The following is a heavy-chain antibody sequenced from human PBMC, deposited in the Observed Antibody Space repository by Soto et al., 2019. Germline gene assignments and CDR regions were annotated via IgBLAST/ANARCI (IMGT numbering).Heavy chain of an antibody. V-gene: IGHV1-18*01. Sequence: QVHLVQSGAEVKKPGASVKVSCKGSGYAFTTYGITWVRQAPGQGLEWMGWISAHNGNTNYARKLQGRVTVTRDTSTSTAYMELRSLGSDGTAVYYCARGRYGDYWGQGALVTVSS. J-gene: IGHJ4*02. CDR1: GYAFTTYG. CDR3: ARGRYGDY. D-gene: IGHD1-1*01. CDR2: ISAHNGNT.